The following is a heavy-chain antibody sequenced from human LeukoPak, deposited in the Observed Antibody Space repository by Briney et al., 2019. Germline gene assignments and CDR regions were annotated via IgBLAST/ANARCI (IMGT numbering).Heavy chain of an antibody. CDR2: ISSSSSTI. D-gene: IGHD3/OR15-3a*01. CDR1: GFTFSSYS. Sequence: PGGSLRLSCAASGFTFSSYSMNWVRQAPGKGLEWVSYISSSSSTIYYADSVKGRFTISRDNARNSLYLQMNSLRAEDTAVYYCARVWDGSADLRASDIWGQGTMVTVSS. J-gene: IGHJ3*02. CDR3: ARVWDGSADLRASDI. V-gene: IGHV3-48*04.